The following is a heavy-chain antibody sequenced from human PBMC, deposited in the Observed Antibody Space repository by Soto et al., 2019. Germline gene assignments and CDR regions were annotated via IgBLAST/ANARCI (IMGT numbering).Heavy chain of an antibody. J-gene: IGHJ4*02. CDR1: GFTFSSSA. CDR3: ASMHSCVTGIDL. CDR2: IRRSGGGT. D-gene: IGHD2-21*02. V-gene: IGHV3-23*01. Sequence: PGRSLRLSCAASGFTFSSSALSWVRQAPGQGLEWVSAIRRSGGGTYYADSVKGRFTISRDNSKNTLYLQMNSLRADDTAVYYCASMHSCVTGIDLGGQGPLVIGSP.